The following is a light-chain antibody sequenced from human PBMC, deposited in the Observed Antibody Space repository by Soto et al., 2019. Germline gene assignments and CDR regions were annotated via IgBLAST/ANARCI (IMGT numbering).Light chain of an antibody. CDR2: EVS. V-gene: IGLV2-14*01. CDR3: SSYTTSSTLLYV. J-gene: IGLJ1*01. Sequence: QSVLTQPASVSGSPGQSITISCTGTSSDVGVYNSVSWYQQHPGKAPKLMIYEVSNRPSGVSNRFSGSKSGNTASLTISGLQAEDEADYYCSSYTTSSTLLYVFGTGTKLTVL. CDR1: SSDVGVYNS.